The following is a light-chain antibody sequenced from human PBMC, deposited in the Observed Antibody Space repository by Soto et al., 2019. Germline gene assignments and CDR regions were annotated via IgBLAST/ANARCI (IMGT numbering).Light chain of an antibody. CDR3: QVWDSGVDHVV. V-gene: IGLV3-21*04. Sequence: SYELTQPPSVSVAPGKTARITCGGNNIGSNSVHWYQQKPGQAPVLVIYYNSDRPSGIPERFSGSNSGNTATLTISRVEAGDEAVYYCQVWDSGVDHVVFGGGTKLTVL. CDR1: NIGSNS. J-gene: IGLJ2*01. CDR2: YNS.